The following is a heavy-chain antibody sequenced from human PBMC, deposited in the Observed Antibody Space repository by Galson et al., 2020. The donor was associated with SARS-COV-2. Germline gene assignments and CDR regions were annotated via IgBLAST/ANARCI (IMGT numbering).Heavy chain of an antibody. J-gene: IGHJ4*02. CDR1: GGSIRDSAYY. CDR2: IYYSGSA. Sequence: ASETLSLTCTVSGGSIRDSAYYWDWIRQPPGEALEWLGGIYYSGSAYHNASLKSRLTLSVDRSANQFSLRLFSVTAADTAVYYCATRVAVAGLYYFDFWGRGHLVTVSS. D-gene: IGHD6-19*01. CDR3: ATRVAVAGLYYFDF. V-gene: IGHV4-39*01.